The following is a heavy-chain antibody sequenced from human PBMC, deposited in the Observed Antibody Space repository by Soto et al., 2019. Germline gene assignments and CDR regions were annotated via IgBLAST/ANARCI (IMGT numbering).Heavy chain of an antibody. J-gene: IGHJ3*02. D-gene: IGHD1-26*01. V-gene: IGHV1-69*06. CDR3: ARSGSLDAFDI. Sequence: GASVNVSCKAFGGTFSSDAISWVRQAPGQGLEWIGGIIPIFGTANYAQKFQGRVTITADKSTSTAYMELSSLRSEDTAVYYCARSGSLDAFDIWGQGTMVNVS. CDR1: GGTFSSDA. CDR2: IIPIFGTA.